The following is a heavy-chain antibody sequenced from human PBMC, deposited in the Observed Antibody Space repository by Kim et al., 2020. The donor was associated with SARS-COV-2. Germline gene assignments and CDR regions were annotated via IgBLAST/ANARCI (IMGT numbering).Heavy chain of an antibody. CDR1: GYTFTSYY. V-gene: IGHV1-46*01. D-gene: IGHD2-21*02. J-gene: IGHJ6*02. CDR2: INPSGGST. Sequence: ASVKVSCKASGYTFTSYYMHWVRQAPGQGLEWMGIINPSGGSTSYAQKFQGRVTMTRDTSTSTVYMELSSLRSEDTAVYYCARDWGSGGDYQHYYYYGMDVWGQGTTVTVSS. CDR3: ARDWGSGGDYQHYYYYGMDV.